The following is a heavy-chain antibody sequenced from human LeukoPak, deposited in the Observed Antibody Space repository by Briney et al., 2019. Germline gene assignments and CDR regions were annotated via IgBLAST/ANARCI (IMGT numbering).Heavy chain of an antibody. Sequence: AGGSLRLSCAASGFTFSSYAMSWVRQAPGKGLEWVSGISGSGDGTYYADSVKGRFTLSRDNSKNSLYLQMNSLRAEDTALYYCARDLGIAVAGPFFDYWGQGTLVTVSS. CDR2: ISGSGDGT. V-gene: IGHV3-23*01. J-gene: IGHJ4*02. CDR1: GFTFSSYA. D-gene: IGHD6-19*01. CDR3: ARDLGIAVAGPFFDY.